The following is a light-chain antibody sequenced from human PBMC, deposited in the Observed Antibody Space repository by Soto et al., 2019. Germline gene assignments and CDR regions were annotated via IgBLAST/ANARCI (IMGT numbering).Light chain of an antibody. J-gene: IGKJ4*01. CDR1: QSVSSY. CDR2: GAS. V-gene: IGKV3-20*01. CDR3: QQFSSYPLT. Sequence: EIVLTQSPATLSLSPGERATLPCMASQSVSSYLAWYQQKPGQAPRLLIYGASTRATRIPDRFSGSGSGTDFTLTISRLEPEDFAVYYCQQFSSYPLTFGGGTKVDIK.